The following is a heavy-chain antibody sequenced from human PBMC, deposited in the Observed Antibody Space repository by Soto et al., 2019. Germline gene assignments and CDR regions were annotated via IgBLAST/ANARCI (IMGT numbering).Heavy chain of an antibody. V-gene: IGHV3-30-3*01. CDR3: ARDKDGMDV. J-gene: IGHJ6*02. Sequence: QVQLVESGGGVVQPGRSLRLSCAASGFTFSSYAIHWVRQAPGKGLEWVAVISYDGSNIYYADSVKGRFTISRDNSKNTLYLQMNSLRAEDTAVYYCARDKDGMDVWGQRTTVTVSS. CDR2: ISYDGSNI. CDR1: GFTFSSYA.